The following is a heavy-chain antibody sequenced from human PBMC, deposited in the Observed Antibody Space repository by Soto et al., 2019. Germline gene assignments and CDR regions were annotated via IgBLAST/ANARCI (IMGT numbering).Heavy chain of an antibody. CDR2: IYYSGST. Sequence: PSETLSLTCTVSGGSISDDTYYWGWIRQPPGKGLEWIGYIYYSGSTNYNPSLKSRVTISVDTSKNQFSLKLSSVTAADTAVYYCARRYGLGSFDYWGQGTLVTVSS. CDR1: GGSISDDTYY. J-gene: IGHJ4*02. D-gene: IGHD3-10*01. CDR3: ARRYGLGSFDY. V-gene: IGHV4-61*05.